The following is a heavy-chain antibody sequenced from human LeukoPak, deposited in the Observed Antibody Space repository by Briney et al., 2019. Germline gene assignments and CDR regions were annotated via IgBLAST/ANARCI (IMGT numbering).Heavy chain of an antibody. Sequence: ASVKVSCKASGYTFTGYYMHWVRQAPGQGLEWMGWINPNSGGTNYAQKFQGRVTMTRDTSISTAYMELSRLRSDDTAAYYCARASITMVRGVRSWFDPWGQGTQVTVSS. CDR1: GYTFTGYY. CDR2: INPNSGGT. V-gene: IGHV1-2*02. CDR3: ARASITMVRGVRSWFDP. J-gene: IGHJ5*02. D-gene: IGHD3-10*01.